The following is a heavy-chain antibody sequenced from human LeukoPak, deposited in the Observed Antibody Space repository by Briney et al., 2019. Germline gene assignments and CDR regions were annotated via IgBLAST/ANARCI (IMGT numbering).Heavy chain of an antibody. Sequence: GGSLRLFCVASGFTFSSYCMNWVRQAPGKGLVWVSSISSSSSYKYYTDSVKGRFTISRDNAKNSLYLQMNSLRAEDTSVYYCARSAAGTYYWGQGTLVTVSS. CDR2: ISSSSSYK. D-gene: IGHD1-1*01. CDR1: GFTFSSYC. V-gene: IGHV3-21*01. CDR3: ARSAAGTYY. J-gene: IGHJ4*02.